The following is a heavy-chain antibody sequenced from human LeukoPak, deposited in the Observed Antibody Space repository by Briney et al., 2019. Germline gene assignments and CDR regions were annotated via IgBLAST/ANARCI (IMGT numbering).Heavy chain of an antibody. D-gene: IGHD4-23*01. CDR1: GFTFSNYA. J-gene: IGHJ4*02. V-gene: IGHV3-23*01. CDR3: AKDPRWYGDY. CDR2: ISGSGGST. Sequence: GGSLRLSCAASGFTFSNYAMTWVRQAPGKGLEWVSAISGSGGSTYYADSVKGRFTISRDNSKNTLYLQMNSLRAEDTAVYYCAKDPRWYGDYWGQGTLVTVSS.